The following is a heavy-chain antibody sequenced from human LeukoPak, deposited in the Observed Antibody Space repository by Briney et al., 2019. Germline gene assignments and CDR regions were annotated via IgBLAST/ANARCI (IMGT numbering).Heavy chain of an antibody. D-gene: IGHD1-26*01. CDR3: ARTEWELPSRRDFDY. J-gene: IGHJ4*02. CDR2: MNPNSGNT. Sequence: GASVKVSCKASGYTFTSYDINWVRQATGQGLEWMGWMNPNSGNTGYAQKFQGRVTITRNTSINTAYMELSSLRSEDTALYYCARTEWELPSRRDFDYWGQGTLVTVSS. CDR1: GYTFTSYD. V-gene: IGHV1-8*03.